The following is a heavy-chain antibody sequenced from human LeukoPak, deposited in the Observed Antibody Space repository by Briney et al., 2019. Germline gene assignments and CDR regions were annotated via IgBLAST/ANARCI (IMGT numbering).Heavy chain of an antibody. CDR2: ITPLFGTA. CDR3: ARGPLWELLRY. V-gene: IGHV1-69*05. J-gene: IGHJ4*02. Sequence: SVKVSCKASGGTFIKYTISWVRQRPGQGLEWTGGITPLFGTANYAQKFQARVTMTRNTSISTAYMELSSLRSEDTAVYYCARGPLWELLRYWGQGTLVTVSS. CDR1: GGTFIKYT. D-gene: IGHD1-26*01.